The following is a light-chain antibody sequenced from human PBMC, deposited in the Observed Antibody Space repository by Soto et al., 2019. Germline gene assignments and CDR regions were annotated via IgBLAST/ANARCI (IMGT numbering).Light chain of an antibody. CDR1: SSNIGAGYD. CDR2: INI. J-gene: IGLJ1*01. Sequence: QSVLTQPPSVSGAPGQRVTISCTGSSSNIGAGYDVHWYQQLPGTAPKLLIFININRPSGVPDRFSGSKSGTSASLAITGLRAEDEADYYCSSYTRSSTTVFGNGTKVTV. V-gene: IGLV1-40*01. CDR3: SSYTRSSTTV.